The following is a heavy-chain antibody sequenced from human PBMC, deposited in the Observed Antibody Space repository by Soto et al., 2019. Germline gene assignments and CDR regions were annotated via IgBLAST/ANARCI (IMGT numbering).Heavy chain of an antibody. D-gene: IGHD3-22*01. CDR3: AKDVLYDRSAGLDS. V-gene: IGHV3-23*01. CDR1: GFTFDNYA. J-gene: IGHJ4*02. CDR2: ISGGGGGT. Sequence: EVRLLESGGGLEQPGGSLRLSCVISGFTFDNYAMSWVRQAPGKGLEWVSAISGGGGGTYYADSVRGRFIISRDNSKNTVDLQVNGLRTEDTAVYYFAKDVLYDRSAGLDSGGQGTLVPVSS.